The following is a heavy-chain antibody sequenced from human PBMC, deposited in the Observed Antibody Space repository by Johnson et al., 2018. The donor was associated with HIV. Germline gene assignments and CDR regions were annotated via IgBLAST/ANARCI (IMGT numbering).Heavy chain of an antibody. CDR2: ISWNSGSI. D-gene: IGHD1-26*01. V-gene: IGHV3-9*01. CDR1: GFTFDDYA. CDR3: AKLWDLREGTFDI. J-gene: IGHJ3*02. Sequence: VQLVESGGGLVQPGRSLRLSCAASGFTFDDYAMHWVRQAPGKGLEWVSGISWNSGSIGYADSVKGRFTISRDNAKNSLYLQMNSLRPDDTALYYCAKLWDLREGTFDIWGQGTMVTVSS.